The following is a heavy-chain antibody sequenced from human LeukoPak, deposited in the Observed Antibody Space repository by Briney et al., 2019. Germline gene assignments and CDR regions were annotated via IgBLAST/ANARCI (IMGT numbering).Heavy chain of an antibody. CDR2: TIPIFGIA. D-gene: IGHD3-16*01. J-gene: IGHJ6*02. V-gene: IGHV1-69*04. CDR1: GGTFSSYA. CDR3: ASLLTTGNWFYYYGMDV. Sequence: ASVKVSCKASGGTFSSYAISWVRQAPGQGLEWMGRTIPIFGIANYAQKFQGRVTITADKSTSTAYMELSSLRSEDTAVYYCASLLTTGNWFYYYGMDVWGQGTTVTVSS.